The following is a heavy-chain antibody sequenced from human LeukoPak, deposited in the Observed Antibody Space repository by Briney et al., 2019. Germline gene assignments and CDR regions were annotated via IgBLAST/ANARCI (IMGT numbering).Heavy chain of an antibody. CDR3: ARGSGYYFD. Sequence: LETLSLTCAVYGGSFSGYYWSWIRQPPGKGLEWIGEINHSGSTNYNPSLKSRVTISVDTSKNQFSLKLSSVTAADTAVYYCARGSGYYFDWGQGTLVTVSS. D-gene: IGHD3-22*01. V-gene: IGHV4-34*01. CDR1: GGSFSGYY. CDR2: INHSGST. J-gene: IGHJ4*02.